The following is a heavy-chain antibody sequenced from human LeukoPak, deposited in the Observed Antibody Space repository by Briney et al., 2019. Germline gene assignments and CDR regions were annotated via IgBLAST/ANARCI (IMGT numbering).Heavy chain of an antibody. J-gene: IGHJ4*02. CDR2: ISGSGDYT. Sequence: GGSLRLSCAASGFTFSSYAMTWVRQAPGKGLEWVSSISGSGDYTNYAGSVKGRFTISRDNSQNTLYLQMNTLRAEDTAVYYCSTSPSFGSSWYQFNYWGQGALVIVSS. D-gene: IGHD6-13*01. CDR3: STSPSFGSSWYQFNY. V-gene: IGHV3-23*01. CDR1: GFTFSSYA.